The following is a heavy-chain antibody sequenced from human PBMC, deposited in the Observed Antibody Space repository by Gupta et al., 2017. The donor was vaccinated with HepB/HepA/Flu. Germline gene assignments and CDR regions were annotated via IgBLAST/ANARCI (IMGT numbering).Heavy chain of an antibody. CDR2: ISDDGSNK. J-gene: IGHJ6*02. D-gene: IGHD7-27*01. CDR1: GFTFSSYA. Sequence: QVQLVDSGGGVVQPGRSLRLSCATSGFTFSSYAMHWVRPAPGTGLEWGAVISDDGSNKYYADSVKVRFTISRDNSKNTLYLQMNSLRAEDTAVYYCARGSQLGIFSRDYYYYGMDVWGQGTTVTVSS. CDR3: ARGSQLGIFSRDYYYYGMDV. V-gene: IGHV3-30-3*01.